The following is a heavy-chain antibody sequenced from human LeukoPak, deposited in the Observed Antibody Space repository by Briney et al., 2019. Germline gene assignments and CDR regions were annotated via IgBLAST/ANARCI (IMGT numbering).Heavy chain of an antibody. J-gene: IGHJ3*02. Sequence: GGSRRLSCAASGFTFGSYAMHWVRHAPGKGMEWVAVISYDGSNKYYADSVKGRFTISRGNSKNTLYLQMNSLRAEDTAVYYCAREYITWWELPNHAFDIWGQGTMVTVSS. CDR2: ISYDGSNK. D-gene: IGHD2-15*01. CDR1: GFTFGSYA. CDR3: AREYITWWELPNHAFDI. V-gene: IGHV3-30-3*01.